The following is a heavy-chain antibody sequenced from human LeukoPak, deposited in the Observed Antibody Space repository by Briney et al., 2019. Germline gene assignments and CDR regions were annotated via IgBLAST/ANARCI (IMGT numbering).Heavy chain of an antibody. CDR2: IRYDGSNK. CDR1: GFTFSSYG. D-gene: IGHD6-19*01. J-gene: IGHJ4*02. Sequence: GGSLRLSCAASGFTFSSYGMHWVRQAPGKGLEWVAFIRYDGSNKCYADSVKGRFTISRDNSKNTLYLQMNSLRAEDTAVYYCAKERGLSVAGRTWYFDYWGQGTLVTVSS. V-gene: IGHV3-30*02. CDR3: AKERGLSVAGRTWYFDY.